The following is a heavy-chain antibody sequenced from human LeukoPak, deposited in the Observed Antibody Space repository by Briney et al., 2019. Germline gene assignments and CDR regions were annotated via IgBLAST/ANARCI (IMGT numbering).Heavy chain of an antibody. CDR2: VYSGAY. Sequence: KPSETLSLTCTVSGASITNYFWGWIRQPSGKGLQWIGYVYSGAYYYNPSLVSRLTVSVDTAKNQFSLGLRSVTAADTAVYYCARLRPRTNYDFSSGYYAFDYCGQGTLVTVSS. J-gene: IGHJ4*02. D-gene: IGHD3-3*01. CDR3: ARLRPRTNYDFSSGYYAFDY. CDR1: GASITNYF. V-gene: IGHV4-4*09.